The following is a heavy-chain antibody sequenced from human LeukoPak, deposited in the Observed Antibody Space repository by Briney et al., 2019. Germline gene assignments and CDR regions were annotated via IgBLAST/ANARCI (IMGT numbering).Heavy chain of an antibody. CDR2: IYYSGST. J-gene: IGHJ6*02. CDR1: GGSISSYY. CDR3: ARGDSYDFWSGFPLGMDV. D-gene: IGHD3-3*01. V-gene: IGHV4-59*01. Sequence: NPSETLSLTCTVSGGSISSYYWSWIRQPPGRGLEWIGYIYYSGSTNYNPSLESRVTISVDTSKNQFSLKLSSVTAADTAVYYCARGDSYDFWSGFPLGMDVWGQGTTVTVSS.